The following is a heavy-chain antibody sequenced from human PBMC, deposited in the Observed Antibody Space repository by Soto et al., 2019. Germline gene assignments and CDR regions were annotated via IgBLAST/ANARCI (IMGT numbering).Heavy chain of an antibody. J-gene: IGHJ4*02. CDR3: ARGYSGSYTFDY. CDR1: GGSISSSSYY. D-gene: IGHD1-26*01. Sequence: PSETLSLTCTVSGGSISSSSYYWGWIRQPPGKGLEWIGSIYYSGSTYYNPSLKSRVTISVDTSKNQFSLKLSSVTAADTAVYYCARGYSGSYTFDYWGQGTLVTVSS. V-gene: IGHV4-39*01. CDR2: IYYSGST.